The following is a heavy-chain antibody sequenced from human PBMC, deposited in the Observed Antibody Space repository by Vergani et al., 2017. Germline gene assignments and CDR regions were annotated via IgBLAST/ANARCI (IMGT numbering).Heavy chain of an antibody. V-gene: IGHV5-51*01. CDR3: ARADYDFWSGYSXFDY. CDR1: GYSFTSYW. CDR2: IYPGDSDT. D-gene: IGHD3-3*01. J-gene: IGHJ4*02. Sequence: EVQLVQSGAEVKKPGESLKISCKGSGYSFTSYWIGWVRQMPGKGLEWMGIIYPGDSDTRYSPSFQGQVTISADKSISTAYLQWSSLKASDTAMYYCARADYDFWSGYSXFDYWGQGTLVTVSS.